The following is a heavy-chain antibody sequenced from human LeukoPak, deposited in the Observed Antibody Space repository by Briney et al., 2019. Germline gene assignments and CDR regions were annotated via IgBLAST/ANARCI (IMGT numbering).Heavy chain of an antibody. V-gene: IGHV3-74*01. J-gene: IGHJ3*02. Sequence: PGGSLRLSCAASGFTFNRFWMHWVRQAPGKGLVWVSRIISDGSSTNYADSVKGRFTISRDNAKNTLYLQMNSLRAEDTALYYCAREDVDITVATSGAFDIWGKGTMVTVSS. CDR2: IISDGSST. D-gene: IGHD6-19*01. CDR1: GFTFNRFW. CDR3: AREDVDITVATSGAFDI.